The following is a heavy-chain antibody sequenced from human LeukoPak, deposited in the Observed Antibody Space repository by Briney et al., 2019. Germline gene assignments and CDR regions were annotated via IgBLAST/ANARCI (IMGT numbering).Heavy chain of an antibody. Sequence: GASVKVSCKASGYIFTGYYMHWVRQAPGQGLEWMGIINPSGGSTSYAQKFQGRVTMTRDMSTSTVYMELSSLRSEDTAVYYCARDYRLYYYMDVWGKGTTVTVSS. V-gene: IGHV1-46*01. D-gene: IGHD3-16*02. J-gene: IGHJ6*03. CDR2: INPSGGST. CDR1: GYIFTGYY. CDR3: ARDYRLYYYMDV.